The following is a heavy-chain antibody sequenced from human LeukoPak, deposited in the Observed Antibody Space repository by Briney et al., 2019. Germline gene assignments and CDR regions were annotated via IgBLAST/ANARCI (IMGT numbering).Heavy chain of an antibody. CDR2: ISYDGSNK. J-gene: IGHJ4*01. CDR1: GFTLNNYA. Sequence: PGGSLRLSCAASGFTLNNYAMHWVRQAPGKGLEWVAVISYDGSNKYYPDSVKGRFTISRDNSKNTLYLQMNSLRSEDTAVYFCARDSGFSGTQRGEYWGHGTLVTVSS. D-gene: IGHD3/OR15-3a*01. V-gene: IGHV3-30*04. CDR3: ARDSGFSGTQRGEY.